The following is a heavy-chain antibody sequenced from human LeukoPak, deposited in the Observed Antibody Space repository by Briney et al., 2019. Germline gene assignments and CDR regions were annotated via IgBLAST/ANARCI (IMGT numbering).Heavy chain of an antibody. CDR3: AREGYDYVWGSYAPLDY. D-gene: IGHD3-16*01. CDR1: GFTFSSYS. V-gene: IGHV3-21*01. CDR2: ISSSSYI. Sequence: PGGSLRLSRAASGFTFSSYSMNWVRQAPGKGLEWVSSISSSSYIYYADSVKGRFTISRDNAKNSPYLQMNSLRAEDTAVYYCAREGYDYVWGSYAPLDYWGQGTLVTVSS. J-gene: IGHJ4*02.